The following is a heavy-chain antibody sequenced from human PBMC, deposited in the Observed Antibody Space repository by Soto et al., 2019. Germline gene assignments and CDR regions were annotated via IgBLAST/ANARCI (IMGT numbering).Heavy chain of an antibody. Sequence: QVQLVQSGAEVKKPGSSVKVSCKASGGTFSTYAISWVRQAPGQGLEWMGGIIPIFGTANYAQKFQGRVTITADESTSTDYMELSSLGSEDTDVSYCASDVGASARTFDYWGQGTMVTVSS. CDR2: IIPIFGTA. J-gene: IGHJ4*02. V-gene: IGHV1-69*01. D-gene: IGHD1-26*01. CDR3: ASDVGASARTFDY. CDR1: GGTFSTYA.